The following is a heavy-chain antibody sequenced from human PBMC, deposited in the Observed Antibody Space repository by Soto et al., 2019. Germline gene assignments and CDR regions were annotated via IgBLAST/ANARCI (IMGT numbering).Heavy chain of an antibody. V-gene: IGHV3-30*03. CDR1: GFTFSSYG. Sequence: GGSLRLSCAASGFTFSSYGMHWVRQAPGKGLEWVAVISYDGSNKYYADSVKGRFTISRDNSKNTLYLQMNSLRAEDTAVYYCARTIVNSSGWYDFDYWGQGTLVTVSS. CDR3: ARTIVNSSGWYDFDY. CDR2: ISYDGSNK. J-gene: IGHJ4*02. D-gene: IGHD6-19*01.